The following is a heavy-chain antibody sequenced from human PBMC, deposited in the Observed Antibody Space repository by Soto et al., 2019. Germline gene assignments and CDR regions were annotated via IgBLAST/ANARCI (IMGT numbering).Heavy chain of an antibody. J-gene: IGHJ4*02. CDR3: ARHIAVSGTRGFDF. CDR1: GGSISTNW. Sequence: QVQLQESGPGPMKPSGTLSLTCAVSGGSISTNWWSWVRQPPGKGLEWIGEIYHSGSTNYNPSLKNRVTMSVDKSQNHLSLNLNSVTAAATAVYYCARHIAVSGTRGFDFCGQGTLVTVS. D-gene: IGHD6-19*01. V-gene: IGHV4-4*02. CDR2: IYHSGST.